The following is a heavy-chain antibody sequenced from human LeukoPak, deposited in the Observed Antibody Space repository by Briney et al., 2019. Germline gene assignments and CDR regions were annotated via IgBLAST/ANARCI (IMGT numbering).Heavy chain of an antibody. CDR3: ARGAYGDYEGVLYYFDY. J-gene: IGHJ4*02. CDR2: SSSSSSYI. CDR1: GFTFSSYS. Sequence: GGSLRLSCAASGFTFSSYSMNWVRQAPGKGLEWVSSSSSSSSYIYYADSVKGRFTISRDNAKNSLYLQMNSLRAEDTAVYYCARGAYGDYEGVLYYFDYWGQGTLVTVSS. D-gene: IGHD4-17*01. V-gene: IGHV3-21*01.